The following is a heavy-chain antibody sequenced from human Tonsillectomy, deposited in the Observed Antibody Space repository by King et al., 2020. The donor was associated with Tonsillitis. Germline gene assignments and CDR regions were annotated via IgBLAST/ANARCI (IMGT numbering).Heavy chain of an antibody. D-gene: IGHD3-22*01. CDR2: IKQDGSEK. J-gene: IGHJ3*02. CDR3: ARESPYYDSSGYYSHGGAFDI. V-gene: IGHV3-7*01. CDR1: GFTFSSYW. Sequence: QLVQSGGGLVQPGGSLRLSCAASGFTFSSYWMSWVRQAPGKGLEWVANIKQDGSEKYYVDSVKGRFTISRDNAKNSLYLQMNSLRAEDTAVYYCARESPYYDSSGYYSHGGAFDIWGQGTLVTVSS.